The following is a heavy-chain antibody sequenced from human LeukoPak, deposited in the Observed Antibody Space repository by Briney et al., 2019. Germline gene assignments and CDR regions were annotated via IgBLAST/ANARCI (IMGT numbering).Heavy chain of an antibody. J-gene: IGHJ4*02. CDR3: ASPRETYSYGPFDY. D-gene: IGHD5-18*01. CDR1: GGSIISNKW. V-gene: IGHV4-4*02. Sequence: SETLSLTCAVSGGSIISNKWWTWVRQPPGKGLEWIGEIFHTGSTNYNPSLKSRVTIDKSKNHFSLNLSSVTAADTAVYYCASPRETYSYGPFDYWGQGTLVIVSS. CDR2: IFHTGST.